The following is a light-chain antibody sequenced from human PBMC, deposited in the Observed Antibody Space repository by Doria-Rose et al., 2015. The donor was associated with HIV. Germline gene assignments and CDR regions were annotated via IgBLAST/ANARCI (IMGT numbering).Light chain of an antibody. CDR2: DGS. Sequence: TQSPGTLSLSPGERATLSCRASQSFSSTYLAWYQQKPGQAPSLLIYDGSTRATGIPDRLSASGSGTDFTLTINRLGPEDFALYYCHQYGTSWTFGQGTKVEI. V-gene: IGKV3-20*01. J-gene: IGKJ1*01. CDR1: QSFSSTY. CDR3: HQYGTSWT.